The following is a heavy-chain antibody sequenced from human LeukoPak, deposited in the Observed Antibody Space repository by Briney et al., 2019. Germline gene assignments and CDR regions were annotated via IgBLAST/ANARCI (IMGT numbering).Heavy chain of an antibody. CDR2: SYSSGTT. CDR3: ARGGESTGYYGSDAFDM. Sequence: SETLSLTCTVSGGSISSGGYYWSWIRQHPGKGLEWIGYSYSSGTTYYNPSLKSRVTISVDTSKNQFSLKLSSVTAADTAVYYCARGGESTGYYGSDAFDMWGQGSMVTVSP. J-gene: IGHJ3*02. CDR1: GGSISSGGYY. V-gene: IGHV4-31*03. D-gene: IGHD3-22*01.